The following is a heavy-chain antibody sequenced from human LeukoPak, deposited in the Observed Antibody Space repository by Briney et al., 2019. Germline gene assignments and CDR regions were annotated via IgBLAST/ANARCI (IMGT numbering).Heavy chain of an antibody. CDR3: ASFGVTDYYYYGMDV. V-gene: IGHV1-69*13. CDR2: IIPIFGTA. Sequence: SVKVSCKASGGTFSSYAISWVRQAPGQGLEWMGGIIPIFGTANYAQKFQGRVTITADEFTSTAYMELSSLRSEDTAVYYCASFGVTDYYYYGMDVWGQGTTVTVSS. CDR1: GGTFSSYA. D-gene: IGHD3-3*01. J-gene: IGHJ6*02.